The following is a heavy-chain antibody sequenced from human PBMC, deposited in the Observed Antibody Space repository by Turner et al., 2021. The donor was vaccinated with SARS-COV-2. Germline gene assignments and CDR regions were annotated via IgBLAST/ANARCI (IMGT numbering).Heavy chain of an antibody. Sequence: QVQLVQSGAEVNTPGSSLKVSCKASGGTFSSYPISWVRQAPGQGLEWMGRIIPILGIANDEQKFQGRVTITADKSTSTAYMELSSLRSEDTAVYYCARINSGGFDYWGQGTLATVSS. CDR2: IIPILGIA. J-gene: IGHJ4*02. CDR3: ARINSGGFDY. V-gene: IGHV1-69*04. CDR1: GGTFSSYP. D-gene: IGHD3-10*01.